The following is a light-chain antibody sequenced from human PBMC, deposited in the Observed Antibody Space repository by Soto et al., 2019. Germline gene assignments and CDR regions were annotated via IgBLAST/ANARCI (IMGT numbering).Light chain of an antibody. J-gene: IGLJ1*01. CDR2: DDN. V-gene: IGLV1-51*01. Sequence: QSVLTQPPSASAAPGQKVTISCSGSSSNIGGNSVSWYQQLPGTAPKLLIYDDNKRPSGIPDRFSGSKSGTSATLGITGFQTGDEADYYCGSWDSSLSAYVFETGTKVTVL. CDR3: GSWDSSLSAYV. CDR1: SSNIGGNS.